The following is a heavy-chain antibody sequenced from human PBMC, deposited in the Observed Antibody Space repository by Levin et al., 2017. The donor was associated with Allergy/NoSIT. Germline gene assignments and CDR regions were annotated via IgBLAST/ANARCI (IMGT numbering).Heavy chain of an antibody. J-gene: IGHJ4*02. V-gene: IGHV3-30-3*01. CDR2: ISYDGSNK. Sequence: LSLTCAASGFTFSSYAMHWVRQAPGKGLEWVAVISYDGSNKYYADSVKGRFTISRDNSKNTLYLQMNSLRAEDTAVYYCAREDSSGYSDYFDYWGQGTLVTVSS. CDR1: GFTFSSYA. D-gene: IGHD3-22*01. CDR3: AREDSSGYSDYFDY.